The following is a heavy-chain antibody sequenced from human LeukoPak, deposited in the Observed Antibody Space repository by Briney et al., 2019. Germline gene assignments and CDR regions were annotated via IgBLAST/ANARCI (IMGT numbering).Heavy chain of an antibody. D-gene: IGHD6-13*01. J-gene: IGHJ3*01. V-gene: IGHV3-7*04. CDR3: ARISGGWSRGAFDV. Sequence: GGSLRLSCEVSGFTFSSNWMSWVRQAPGKGLEWVANIKQGGSENYYVDSVKGRFTISRDNARNSLYLQMNSLRAEDTAVYYCARISGGWSRGAFDVWGQGTMVTVSS. CDR2: IKQGGSEN. CDR1: GFTFSSNW.